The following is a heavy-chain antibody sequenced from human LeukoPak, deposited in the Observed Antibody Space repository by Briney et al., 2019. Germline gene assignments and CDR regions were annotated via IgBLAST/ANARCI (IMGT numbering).Heavy chain of an antibody. V-gene: IGHV4-39*07. Sequence: PSETLSLTCTVSGDSISNNNFYWVWLRQTPGEGLECIGSVYYSGSTYSNPSLKSRVTISADTSKNQFSLKLSSVTAADTAVYYCARAPRITIFGVVILKENYYYYMDVWGKGTTVTVSS. CDR3: ARAPRITIFGVVILKENYYYYMDV. J-gene: IGHJ6*03. CDR1: GDSISNNNFY. D-gene: IGHD3-3*01. CDR2: VYYSGST.